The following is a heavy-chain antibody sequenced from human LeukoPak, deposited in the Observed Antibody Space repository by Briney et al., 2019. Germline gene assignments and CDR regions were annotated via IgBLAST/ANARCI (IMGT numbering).Heavy chain of an antibody. D-gene: IGHD3-10*01. Sequence: PGGSLRLSCAASGFTFTNYWMSWVRQAPGKGPEWVANINQNGSEKYYVDSVKGRFTISRDNAKNSLYLQMNSLRAEDTAVYYCARDGFYYALDYWGQGTLVTVSS. CDR1: GFTFTNYW. CDR3: ARDGFYYALDY. V-gene: IGHV3-7*01. CDR2: INQNGSEK. J-gene: IGHJ4*02.